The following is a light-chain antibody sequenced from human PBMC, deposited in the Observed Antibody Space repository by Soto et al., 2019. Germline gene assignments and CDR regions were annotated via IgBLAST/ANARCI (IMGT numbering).Light chain of an antibody. CDR1: SSNIGSNT. CDR3: AAWDDSLNGLYV. V-gene: IGLV1-44*01. CDR2: SNN. Sequence: VLTQPPSASVTPGQRVTISCSGSSSNIGSNTVNGYQQLPGTAPKLLIYSNNQRPSGVPDRFSGSKSGASASLAISGLQSEDEADYYCAAWDDSLNGLYVFGTGTKGTVL. J-gene: IGLJ1*01.